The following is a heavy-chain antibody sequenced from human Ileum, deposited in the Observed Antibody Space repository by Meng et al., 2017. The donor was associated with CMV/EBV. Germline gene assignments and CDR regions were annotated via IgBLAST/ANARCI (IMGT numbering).Heavy chain of an antibody. CDR3: ARASPQRRFLSY. CDR1: NSAFSDYD. CDR2: INNRGSN. D-gene: IGHD3-3*01. Sequence: QVVLQQWCRGPCKPSETLSLVCSVHNSAFSDYDWTWIRQSPGKGLEWIGEINNRGSNNYNPSLKSRVTISIDTSRNQFSLKLTSMTAADTAVYYCARASPQRRFLSYWGQGTLVTVSS. V-gene: IGHV4-34*01. J-gene: IGHJ4*02.